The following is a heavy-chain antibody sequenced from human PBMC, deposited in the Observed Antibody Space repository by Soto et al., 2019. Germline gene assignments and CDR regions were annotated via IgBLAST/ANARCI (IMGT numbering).Heavy chain of an antibody. J-gene: IGHJ6*02. D-gene: IGHD2-8*01. CDR2: ISCCGDST. CDR1: GFTFSSYA. Sequence: GGSLRLSCAASGFTFSSYAMSWVRQAPGKGQEWVSAISCCGDSTYYADSVKGRFTISRDNSKNTLYLQMNSLRAEDTAVYYCAKDRCTNGVCYTPGGYYYYYYGMDVWGQGTTVTVSS. V-gene: IGHV3-23*01. CDR3: AKDRCTNGVCYTPGGYYYYYYGMDV.